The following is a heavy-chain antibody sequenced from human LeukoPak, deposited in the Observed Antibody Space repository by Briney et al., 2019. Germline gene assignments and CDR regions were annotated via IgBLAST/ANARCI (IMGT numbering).Heavy chain of an antibody. Sequence: SETLSLTCTVSGGSISSYYWSWIRQPPGKGLEWIGYFYYSGSTNYNPSLKSRVTISVDTSKNQFSLKLSSVTAADTAVYYCARGRSSGYWGQGTLVTVSS. D-gene: IGHD6-19*01. CDR1: GGSISSYY. J-gene: IGHJ4*02. V-gene: IGHV4-59*01. CDR3: ARGRSSGY. CDR2: FYYSGST.